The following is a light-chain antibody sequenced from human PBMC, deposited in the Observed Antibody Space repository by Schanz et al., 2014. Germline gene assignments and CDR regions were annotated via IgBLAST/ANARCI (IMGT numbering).Light chain of an antibody. CDR3: QQSYSTLMYT. V-gene: IGKV1-39*01. J-gene: IGKJ2*01. Sequence: DIQMTQSPSSLSASVGDRVTITCRASQSIAKYLNWYQQKPGKAPNLLIYSASNLESGVPSRFSGSGYGTDFSLTINSLQPEDFATYYCQQSYSTLMYTFGQGTKLEIK. CDR2: SAS. CDR1: QSIAKY.